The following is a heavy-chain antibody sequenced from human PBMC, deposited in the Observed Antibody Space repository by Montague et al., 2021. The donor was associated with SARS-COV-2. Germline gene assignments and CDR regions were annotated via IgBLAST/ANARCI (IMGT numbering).Heavy chain of an antibody. V-gene: IGHV4-59*01. Sequence: SETLSLTCGVSGASISQFYWSWIRQSPGKGLEWIGYLYHSGRTNNNPSLEGRLSISVDPSKTHISLRLTSLMAADTAVYYCARERQLRRRAFGMDVWGQGTTVTVSS. D-gene: IGHD6-13*01. J-gene: IGHJ6*02. CDR3: ARERQLRRRAFGMDV. CDR1: GASISQFY. CDR2: LYHSGRT.